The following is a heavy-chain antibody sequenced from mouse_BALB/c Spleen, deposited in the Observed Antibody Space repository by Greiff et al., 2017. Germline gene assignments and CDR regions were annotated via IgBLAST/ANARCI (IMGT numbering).Heavy chain of an antibody. V-gene: IGHV1-4*01. CDR1: GYTFTSYT. J-gene: IGHJ4*01. CDR2: INPSSGYT. Sequence: VKLVESGAELARPGASVKMSCKASGYTFTSYTMHWVKQRPGQGLEWIGYINPSSGYTNYNQKFKDKATLTADKSSSTAYMQLSSLTSEDSAVYYCARPGAMDYWGQGTSVTVSS. CDR3: ARPGAMDY.